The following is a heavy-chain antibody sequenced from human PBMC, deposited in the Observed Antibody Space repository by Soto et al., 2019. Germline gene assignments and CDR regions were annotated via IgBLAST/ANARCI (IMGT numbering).Heavy chain of an antibody. CDR1: GGSISSHY. CDR2: IYYRWST. J-gene: IGHJ3*02. Sequence: SVTLSLPCTVSGGSISSHYGRWIRKPPGKGLEWIGYIYYRWSTNYNPPLKSRLTISVDTSKNQFSLKLSSVTAADTAVYYCAGTQLWFAFDILGQGTMVTVSS. D-gene: IGHD5-18*01. V-gene: IGHV4-59*11. CDR3: AGTQLWFAFDI.